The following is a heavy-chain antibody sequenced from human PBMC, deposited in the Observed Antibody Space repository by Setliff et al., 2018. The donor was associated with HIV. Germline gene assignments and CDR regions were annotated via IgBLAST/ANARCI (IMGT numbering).Heavy chain of an antibody. V-gene: IGHV4-59*12. Sequence: PSETLSLTCTVSGGSISTYYWSWIRQPPGKGLEWIGYIYYSGSTYYNPSLKSRVTISVDTAKNQFSLKLSSVTAADTAVYYCARAEVWGVDYWGQGTLVTVSS. CDR2: IYYSGST. J-gene: IGHJ4*02. CDR1: GGSISTYY. CDR3: ARAEVWGVDY. D-gene: IGHD7-27*01.